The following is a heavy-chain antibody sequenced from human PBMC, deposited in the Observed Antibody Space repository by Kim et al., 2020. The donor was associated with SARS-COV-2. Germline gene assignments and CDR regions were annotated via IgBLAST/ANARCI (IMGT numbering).Heavy chain of an antibody. CDR1: GGSISSYY. V-gene: IGHV4-59*01. D-gene: IGHD3-10*01. Sequence: SETLSLTCTVSGGSISSYYWSWIRQPPGKGLEWIGYIYYSGSTNYNPSLKSRVTISVDTSKNQFSLKLSSVTAADTAVYYCARRNWEGGSGSYYDYWGQGTLVTVSS. CDR2: IYYSGST. CDR3: ARRNWEGGSGSYYDY. J-gene: IGHJ4*02.